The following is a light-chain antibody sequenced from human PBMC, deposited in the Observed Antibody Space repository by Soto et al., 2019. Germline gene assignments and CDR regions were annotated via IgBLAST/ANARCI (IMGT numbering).Light chain of an antibody. CDR3: AAWDDSLNAVV. CDR2: SNN. CDR1: SSNLGGNT. Sequence: QSVLTQPPSASGTPGQRVTISCSGSSSNLGGNTVNWYQQLPVTAPRVLIYSNNQLPSGVPDRCSGSKSGTSASLAISGLQSEDEADYYCAAWDDSLNAVVFGGGTKLTVL. J-gene: IGLJ2*01. V-gene: IGLV1-44*01.